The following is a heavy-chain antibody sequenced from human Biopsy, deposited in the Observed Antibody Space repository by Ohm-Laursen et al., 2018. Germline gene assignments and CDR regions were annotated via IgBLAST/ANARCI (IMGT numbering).Heavy chain of an antibody. CDR3: ARMPHFDY. V-gene: IGHV4-34*01. CDR2: INHSGRT. D-gene: IGHD2-2*01. Sequence: GTLSLTCAVYGESFNGYYWSWIRQTPGKGLEWIGEINHSGRTNYNPSLKSRVTISVDTSKNQFSLKVRSVTAADTAVYYCARMPHFDYWGQGILVTVSS. J-gene: IGHJ4*02. CDR1: GESFNGYY.